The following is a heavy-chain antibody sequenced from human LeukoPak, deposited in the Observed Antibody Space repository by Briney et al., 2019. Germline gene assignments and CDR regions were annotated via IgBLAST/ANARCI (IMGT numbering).Heavy chain of an antibody. CDR2: ISGSGGST. Sequence: PGGSLRLSCAASGFTFSSYGMHWVRQAPGKGLEWVSAISGSGGSTYYADSVKGRFTISRDNSKNTLYLQMNSLRAEDTAVYYCAKGYSSSWYNWFDPWGQGTLVAVSS. J-gene: IGHJ5*02. V-gene: IGHV3-23*01. CDR3: AKGYSSSWYNWFDP. CDR1: GFTFSSYG. D-gene: IGHD6-13*01.